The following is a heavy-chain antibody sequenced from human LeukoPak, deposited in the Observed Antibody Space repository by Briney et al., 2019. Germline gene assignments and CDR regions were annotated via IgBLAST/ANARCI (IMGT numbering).Heavy chain of an antibody. CDR3: ARDFVSQLLLHGFDY. CDR2: ISSSSSYI. CDR1: GFTFSSYS. Sequence: GGSLRLSCAASGFTFSSYSMNWVRQAPGKGLEWVSSISSSSSYIYYADSVKGRFTISRDNAKNSLYLQMNSLRAEDTAVYYCARDFVSQLLLHGFDYWGQGTLVTVSS. V-gene: IGHV3-21*01. D-gene: IGHD2-15*01. J-gene: IGHJ4*02.